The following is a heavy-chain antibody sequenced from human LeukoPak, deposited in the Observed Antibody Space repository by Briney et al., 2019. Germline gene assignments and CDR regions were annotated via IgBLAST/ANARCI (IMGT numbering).Heavy chain of an antibody. CDR1: GYSFTSYC. J-gene: IGHJ3*01. Sequence: GESLKISCKVSGYSFTSYCIGWVRQMPGKGLEWMGIIYPGDSGPAYSTSFQGPVTISVDKSINTAYLQWNSLQAPDTAVYYCGMSGDRVPLQDDVFDVWGQGTMVTVST. V-gene: IGHV5-51*01. CDR3: GMSGDRVPLQDDVFDV. D-gene: IGHD1-26*01. CDR2: IYPGDSGP.